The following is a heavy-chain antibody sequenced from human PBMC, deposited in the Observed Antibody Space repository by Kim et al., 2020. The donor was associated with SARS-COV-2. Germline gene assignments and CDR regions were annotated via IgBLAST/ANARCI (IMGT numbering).Heavy chain of an antibody. CDR1: GFTFSSYA. CDR2: ISYDGSNK. J-gene: IGHJ4*02. V-gene: IGHV3-30-3*01. CDR3: AREVPGDSVIDY. Sequence: GGSLRLSCAASGFTFSSYAMHWVRQAPGKGLEWVAVISYDGSNKYYADSVKGRFTISRDNSKNTLYLQMNSLRAEDTAVYYCAREVPGDSVIDYWGQGTLVTVSS. D-gene: IGHD2-21*02.